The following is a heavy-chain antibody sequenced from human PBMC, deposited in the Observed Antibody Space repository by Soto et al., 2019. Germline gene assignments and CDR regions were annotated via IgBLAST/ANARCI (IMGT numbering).Heavy chain of an antibody. Sequence: ASETLSLTCTVSGGSISSGGYYWSWIRQHPGKGLEWIGYIYYSGSTYYNPSLKSRVTISVDTSKNQFSLKLSSVTAADTAVYYCARDRYSSSGRGYYYYYGMDVWGQGTTVTVSS. V-gene: IGHV4-31*03. CDR1: GGSISSGGYY. CDR2: IYYSGST. J-gene: IGHJ6*02. D-gene: IGHD6-13*01. CDR3: ARDRYSSSGRGYYYYYGMDV.